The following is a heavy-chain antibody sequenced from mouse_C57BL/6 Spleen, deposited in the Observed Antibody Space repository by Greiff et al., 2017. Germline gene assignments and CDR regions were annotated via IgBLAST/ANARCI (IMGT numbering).Heavy chain of an antibody. CDR1: GFTFTAYY. Sequence: EVQLVESGGGLVQPGGSLSLSCAASGFTFTAYYMSWVRQPPGKALEWLGFIRNKANGYTTEYSASVKGRFTISRDNSQSILYLQMNALRAEDSATYDCARSGSSYPYYAMDYWGQGTSVTVSS. D-gene: IGHD1-1*01. J-gene: IGHJ4*01. V-gene: IGHV7-3*01. CDR3: ARSGSSYPYYAMDY. CDR2: IRNKANGYTT.